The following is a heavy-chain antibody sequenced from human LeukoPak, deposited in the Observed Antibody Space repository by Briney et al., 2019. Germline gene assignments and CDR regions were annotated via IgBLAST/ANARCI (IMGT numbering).Heavy chain of an antibody. CDR1: GYTFTSYG. Sequence: ASVKVSCKASGYTFTSYGISWVRQAPGQGPEWMGWISAYNGNTNYAQKLQGRVTMTTDTSTSTAYMELRSLRSDDTAVYYCARDRKGYSYGEFDYWGQGTLVTVSS. CDR3: ARDRKGYSYGEFDY. D-gene: IGHD5-18*01. CDR2: ISAYNGNT. J-gene: IGHJ4*02. V-gene: IGHV1-18*04.